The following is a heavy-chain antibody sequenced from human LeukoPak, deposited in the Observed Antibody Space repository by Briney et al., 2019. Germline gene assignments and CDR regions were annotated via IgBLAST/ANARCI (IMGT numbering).Heavy chain of an antibody. CDR2: INPSGGST. CDR1: GYTFTSYY. V-gene: IGHV1-46*01. Sequence: ASVKVSCKASGYTFTSYYMHWVRQAPGQGLEWMGIINPSGGSTSYAQKFQGRVTMTRDMSTSTVYMELSSLRSEDTAAYYCARMGVVTISGAAAHPGWFDPWGQGTLVTVSS. J-gene: IGHJ5*02. D-gene: IGHD5-12*01. CDR3: ARMGVVTISGAAAHPGWFDP.